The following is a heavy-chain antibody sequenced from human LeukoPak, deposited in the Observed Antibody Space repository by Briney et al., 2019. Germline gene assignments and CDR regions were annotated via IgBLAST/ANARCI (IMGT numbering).Heavy chain of an antibody. D-gene: IGHD1-26*01. Sequence: SETLSLTCTVSGGSIRTHYWNWIRQPAGKGLEWLGRIYTSGSTNYSPSLKSRVTMSQDTSKNQFSLRLTSVTAADTAVYYCARDGVGATVEAFDIWGQGTMVTVSS. J-gene: IGHJ3*02. V-gene: IGHV4-4*07. CDR1: GGSIRTHY. CDR2: IYTSGST. CDR3: ARDGVGATVEAFDI.